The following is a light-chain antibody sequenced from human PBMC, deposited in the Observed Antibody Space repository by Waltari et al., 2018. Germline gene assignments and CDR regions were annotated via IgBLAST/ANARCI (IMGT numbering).Light chain of an antibody. Sequence: QLVLTQSPSASASLGASVKLTCTLSSGHSTNVIAWLQKRPKKGPRYLMKVNSDGSHNKGDVIPDRFSGSSSGAERYLTISSLQSEDEADYYCQTGGHGTWVFGGGTKLTVL. CDR1: SGHSTNV. CDR3: QTGGHGTWV. J-gene: IGLJ3*02. CDR2: VNSDGSH. V-gene: IGLV4-69*01.